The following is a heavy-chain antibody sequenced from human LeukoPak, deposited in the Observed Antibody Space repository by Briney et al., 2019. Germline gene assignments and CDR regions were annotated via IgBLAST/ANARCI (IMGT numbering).Heavy chain of an antibody. Sequence: GGSLRLSCAASGFTFSSYAMSWVRQAPGKGLEWVSAISGSGGSTYYADSVKGRFTISRDNSKNTLYLQMNSLRAEDTAVYYCARVTYYYDSSGYYPERDAFDIWGQGTMVTVSS. CDR3: ARVTYYYDSSGYYPERDAFDI. D-gene: IGHD3-22*01. CDR1: GFTFSSYA. V-gene: IGHV3-23*01. CDR2: ISGSGGST. J-gene: IGHJ3*02.